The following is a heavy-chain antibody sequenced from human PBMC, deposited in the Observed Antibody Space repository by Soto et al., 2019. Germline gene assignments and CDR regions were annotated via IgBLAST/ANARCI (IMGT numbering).Heavy chain of an antibody. V-gene: IGHV3-23*01. CDR1: GFTISSYA. CDR3: AKDDAYGDYAPNNWFDP. D-gene: IGHD4-17*01. J-gene: IGHJ5*02. CDR2: ISGSGGST. Sequence: ELQLLDSGGGLVQHGGSLRLSCAASGFTISSYAMSWVRQAPGKGLEWVSAISGSGGSTYYADSVKGRFTISRDNSKNTLYLQMNSLRAEDTAVYYCAKDDAYGDYAPNNWFDPWGQGTLVTVSS.